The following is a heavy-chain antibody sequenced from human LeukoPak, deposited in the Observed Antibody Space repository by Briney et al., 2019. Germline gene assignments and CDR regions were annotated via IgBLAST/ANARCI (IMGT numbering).Heavy chain of an antibody. Sequence: GGSLRLSCAASGFTFRNYRMNWVRQAPGKGLEWVSSISSSGSVTYYADSLGGRFTISRDNASNSLFLQVNSLRAEDTAVYYCARDQFYDFWSGHYRPSMDVWGKGTTVTVSS. V-gene: IGHV3-21*01. J-gene: IGHJ6*03. CDR2: ISSSGSVT. CDR3: ARDQFYDFWSGHYRPSMDV. CDR1: GFTFRNYR. D-gene: IGHD3-3*01.